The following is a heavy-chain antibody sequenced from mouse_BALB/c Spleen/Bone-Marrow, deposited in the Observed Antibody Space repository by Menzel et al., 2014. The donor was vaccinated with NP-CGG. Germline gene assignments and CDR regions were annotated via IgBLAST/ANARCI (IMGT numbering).Heavy chain of an antibody. CDR2: IDPANGNT. D-gene: IGHD2-4*01. V-gene: IGHV14-3*02. CDR3: AVYDYEGFAY. CDR1: GFNIKDTY. J-gene: IGHJ3*01. Sequence: EVQLQQSGAELVKPGASVKLSCTASGFNIKDTYMHWVKQRPKQGLEWIGRIDPANGNTKYDPKFQGKATITADTSSNTAYLQLSSLTSEDTAVYYCAVYDYEGFAYWAKGLWSLSLQ.